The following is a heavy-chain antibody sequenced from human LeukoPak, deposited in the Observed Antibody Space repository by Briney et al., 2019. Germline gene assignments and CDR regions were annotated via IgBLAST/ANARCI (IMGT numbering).Heavy chain of an antibody. CDR3: ARASYDFWSGYYEHVDY. CDR2: IYYSGTT. V-gene: IGHV4-31*02. Sequence: LRLSCAASGFTFSDYYMSWIRQHPGKGLEWIGYIYYSGTTYYSPSLKSRAIISVDTSKNQFSLRLTSVTAADTAVYYCARASYDFWSGYYEHVDYWGQGTLVTVSS. CDR1: GFTFSDYY. J-gene: IGHJ4*02. D-gene: IGHD3-3*01.